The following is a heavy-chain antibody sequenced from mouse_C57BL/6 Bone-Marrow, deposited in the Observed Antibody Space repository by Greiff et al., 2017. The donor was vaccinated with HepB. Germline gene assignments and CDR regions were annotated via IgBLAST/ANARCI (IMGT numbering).Heavy chain of an antibody. CDR3: ARINGNYEAFDY. Sequence: QVQLQQPGAELVKPGASVKMSCKASGYTFTSYWITWVKQRPGQGLEWIGDIYPGSGSTNYNEKFKSKATLTVDTSSSTAYMQLSSLTSEDSAVYYCARINGNYEAFDYWCQGTTLTVSS. CDR1: GYTFTSYW. V-gene: IGHV1-55*01. D-gene: IGHD2-1*01. J-gene: IGHJ2*01. CDR2: IYPGSGST.